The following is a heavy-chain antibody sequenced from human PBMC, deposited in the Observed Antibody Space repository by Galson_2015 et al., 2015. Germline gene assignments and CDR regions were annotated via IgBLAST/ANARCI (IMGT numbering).Heavy chain of an antibody. CDR2: IIPIFGTA. V-gene: IGHV1-69*13. J-gene: IGHJ6*02. D-gene: IGHD3-3*01. CDR1: GGTFSSYA. CDR3: ARSGKEWLLTRGRYYYYGMDV. Sequence: SVKVSCKASGGTFSSYAISWVRQAPGQGLEWMGGIIPIFGTANYAQKFQGRVTITADESTSTAYMELSSLRSEDTAVYYCARSGKEWLLTRGRYYYYGMDVWGQGTTVTVSS.